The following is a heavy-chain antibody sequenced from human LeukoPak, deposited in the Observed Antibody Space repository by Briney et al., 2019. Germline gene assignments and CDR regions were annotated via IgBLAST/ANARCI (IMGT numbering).Heavy chain of an antibody. V-gene: IGHV1-69*13. J-gene: IGHJ4*02. CDR3: ASANCSGGSSYLPLSDY. D-gene: IGHD2-15*01. CDR2: IVPIFGTA. Sequence: SVKVSCKASGGTFSSYAISWVRQAPGQGLEWMGGIVPIFGTANYAQKFQGRVTITADESTSTAYMELSSLRSEDTAVYYCASANCSGGSSYLPLSDYWGQGTLVTVSS. CDR1: GGTFSSYA.